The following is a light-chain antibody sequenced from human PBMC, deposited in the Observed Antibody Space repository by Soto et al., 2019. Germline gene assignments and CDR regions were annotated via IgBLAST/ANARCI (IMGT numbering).Light chain of an antibody. Sequence: DIQMTQSPSSLSASVGDRVTITCRASQDISNDLGWYQQKPGNAPNRLLYAASNLKSAVPSRFSGSGSGTEFTLTISSLQPEDYSTYYCLQHNDYPPTFGQGTKVEI. CDR1: QDISND. CDR3: LQHNDYPPT. CDR2: AAS. V-gene: IGKV1-17*01. J-gene: IGKJ1*01.